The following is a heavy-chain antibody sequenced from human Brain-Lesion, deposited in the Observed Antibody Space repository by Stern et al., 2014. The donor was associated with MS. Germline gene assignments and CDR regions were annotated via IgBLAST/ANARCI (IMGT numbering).Heavy chain of an antibody. J-gene: IGHJ6*02. D-gene: IGHD3-3*01. Sequence: QVQLGQSGAEVKKPGASVKVSSKTSGYIFTGYYIHWVRQAPGQGLEWMAWINPNTGGTKYAQKFQGRVTMSRDTSISTAYVELSSLTSDDTAVYYCARDQRGITIFGVVTDYYYLGMDVWGQGTTVTVSS. CDR3: ARDQRGITIFGVVTDYYYLGMDV. CDR1: GYIFTGYY. V-gene: IGHV1-2*02. CDR2: INPNTGGT.